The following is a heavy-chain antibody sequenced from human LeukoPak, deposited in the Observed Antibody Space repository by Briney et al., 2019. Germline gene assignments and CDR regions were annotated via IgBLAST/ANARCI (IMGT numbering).Heavy chain of an antibody. D-gene: IGHD6-19*01. V-gene: IGHV3-43*02. CDR1: GFTFDGYA. CDR3: AKEPYSSGWYPFDY. J-gene: IGHJ4*02. Sequence: GGSLRLSCAASGFTFDGYAMHWVRQAPGKGLEWVSLISGDGGSTYYADSVKGRFTISRDNSKNSLYLQMNSLRTEDTALYYCAKEPYSSGWYPFDYWGQGTLVTVSS. CDR2: ISGDGGST.